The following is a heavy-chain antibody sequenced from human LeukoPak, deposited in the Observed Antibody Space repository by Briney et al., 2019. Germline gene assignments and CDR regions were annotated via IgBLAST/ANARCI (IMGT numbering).Heavy chain of an antibody. CDR1: EWTCSRYS. Sequence: CMTQSCLTTEWTCSRYSVYVLGQAGSKELEGVSSISSSSSYIYYADSVKGRFTISRDNAKNSLYLQMNSLRAEDTAVYYCARGHSGYLDYWGQGTLVTVSS. CDR3: ARGHSGYLDY. V-gene: IGHV3-21*01. J-gene: IGHJ4*02. CDR2: ISSSSSYI. D-gene: IGHD1-26*01.